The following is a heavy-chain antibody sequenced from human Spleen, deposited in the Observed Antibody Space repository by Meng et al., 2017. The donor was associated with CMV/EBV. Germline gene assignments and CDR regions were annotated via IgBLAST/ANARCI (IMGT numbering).Heavy chain of an antibody. V-gene: IGHV2-5*01. CDR2: IHWNDDK. CDR3: ARQLITRLDY. Sequence: SGPTLVKPTQTLTLTCTFSGFSLSTSGVGVGWIRQPPGKALEWLALIHWNDDKRYSPSLKTTLTSSKDTSRHQVVLTMTTVDPADTATYYCARQLITRLDYWGQGTLVTVSS. CDR1: GFSLSTSGVG. D-gene: IGHD2-2*01. J-gene: IGHJ4*02.